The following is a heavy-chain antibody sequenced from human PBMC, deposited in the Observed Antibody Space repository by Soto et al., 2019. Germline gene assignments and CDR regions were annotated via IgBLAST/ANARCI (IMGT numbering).Heavy chain of an antibody. CDR2: INPSDGTT. CDR3: ARTIFGVANRYNWFDS. V-gene: IGHV1-46*01. Sequence: QVQLVQSGTEVKKPGASVKISCKASGYTFSSYSMHWVRQAPGQGPEWMGIINPSDGTTTYAQKFQGRVTMTIDTSTSTVYLELSTLRSEDTAVYYCARTIFGVANRYNWFDSWGQGALVTVSS. D-gene: IGHD3-3*01. J-gene: IGHJ5*01. CDR1: GYTFSSYS.